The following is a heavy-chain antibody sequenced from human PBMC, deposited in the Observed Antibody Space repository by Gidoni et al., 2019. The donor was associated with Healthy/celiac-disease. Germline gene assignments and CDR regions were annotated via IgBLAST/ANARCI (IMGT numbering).Heavy chain of an antibody. CDR2: IFSNDEK. J-gene: IGHJ4*02. D-gene: IGHD1-26*01. V-gene: IGHV2-26*01. CDR1: GFSLSNARMG. CDR3: ARIRGGWELLRVKRGVFDY. Sequence: QVTLKESGPVLVKPTETLTLTCTVSGFSLSNARMGVSWIRQPPGKALEWLAHIFSNDEKSYSTSLKSRLTISKDTSKSQVVLTMTNMDPVDTATYYCARIRGGWELLRVKRGVFDYWGQGTLVTVSS.